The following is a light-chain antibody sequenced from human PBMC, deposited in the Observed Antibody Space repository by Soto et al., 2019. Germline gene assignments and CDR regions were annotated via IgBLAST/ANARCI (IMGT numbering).Light chain of an antibody. Sequence: DIQMTQSPSSLSPSVGDRVTITCRASQSIGRFLAWYQHQPGKAPKLLIYDASTLESGVPSRFSGTGSGTEFTFSITSLQPEDFGTYYCQQCYMGWTFGQGTKV. J-gene: IGKJ1*01. CDR2: DAS. CDR1: QSIGRF. CDR3: QQCYMGWT. V-gene: IGKV1-5*01.